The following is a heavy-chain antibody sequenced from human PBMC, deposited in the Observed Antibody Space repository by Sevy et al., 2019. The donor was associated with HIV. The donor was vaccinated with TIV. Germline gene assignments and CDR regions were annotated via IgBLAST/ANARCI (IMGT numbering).Heavy chain of an antibody. J-gene: IGHJ5*02. CDR3: ARDVQEVRYCTNGVCYKPWFDP. V-gene: IGHV1-2*06. CDR1: GYTFTGYY. Sequence: ASVKVSCKASGYTFTGYYMHWVRQAPGQGLEWMGRINPNSGGTNYAQKFQGRVTMTRDTSISTAYMELSGLRSDDTAVYYCARDVQEVRYCTNGVCYKPWFDPWGQGTLVTVSS. D-gene: IGHD2-8*01. CDR2: INPNSGGT.